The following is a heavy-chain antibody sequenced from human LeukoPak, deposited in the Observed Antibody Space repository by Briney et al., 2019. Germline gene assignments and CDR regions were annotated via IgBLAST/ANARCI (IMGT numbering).Heavy chain of an antibody. CDR2: ISGDGGST. D-gene: IGHD3-3*01. CDR1: GFTFDDYA. CDR3: AKDMERYYDFWSGYYNGFDP. V-gene: IGHV3-43*02. Sequence: GGSLRLSCAASGFTFDDYAMHWVRQAPGKGLEWVSLISGDGGSTYYADSVKGRFTISRDNSKNSLYLQMNSLRTEDTALYYCAKDMERYYDFWSGYYNGFDPWGQGTLVTVSS. J-gene: IGHJ5*02.